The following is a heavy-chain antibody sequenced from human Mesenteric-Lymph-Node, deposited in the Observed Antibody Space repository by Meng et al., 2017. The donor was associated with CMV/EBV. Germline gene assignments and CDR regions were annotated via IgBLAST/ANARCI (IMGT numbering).Heavy chain of an antibody. Sequence: GGSLRLSCAASGFTFSTYWMTWVRQAPGKWLEWVANIKHDGSEKYYVDSVRGRFTISRDNAKNSLYLQMNSLRAEDTAVYYCTRFYGRTFFYYGMDVWGQGTTVTVSS. D-gene: IGHD2/OR15-2a*01. J-gene: IGHJ6*02. CDR1: GFTFSTYW. CDR2: IKHDGSEK. V-gene: IGHV3-7*01. CDR3: TRFYGRTFFYYGMDV.